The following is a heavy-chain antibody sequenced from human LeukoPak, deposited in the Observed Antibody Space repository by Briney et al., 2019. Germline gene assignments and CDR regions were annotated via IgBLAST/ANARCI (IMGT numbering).Heavy chain of an antibody. J-gene: IGHJ6*03. CDR1: GFTFSSYA. D-gene: IGHD1-1*01. V-gene: IGHV3-48*04. CDR2: ISSSGSTI. CDR3: ARLTTGHYMDV. Sequence: GRSLRLSCAASGFTFSSYAMHWVRQAPGKGLEWVSYISSSGSTIYSADSVKGRFTISRDNAKNSLYLQMNSLRAEDTAVYYCARLTTGHYMDVWGKGTTVTVSS.